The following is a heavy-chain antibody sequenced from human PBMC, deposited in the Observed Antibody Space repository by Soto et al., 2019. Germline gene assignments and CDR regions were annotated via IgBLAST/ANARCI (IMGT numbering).Heavy chain of an antibody. D-gene: IGHD5-12*01. CDR2: ISSDSQNI. CDR3: ARDPVDMAGITVGNYFDY. CDR1: GFMFSFYP. V-gene: IGHV3-30*04. J-gene: IGHJ4*02. Sequence: GGSLRLSCAASGFMFSFYPMNWVRQTPGKGLEWVTLISSDSQNIKYADSVKGRFTVYRDNSNNLLYLEMDNLRAEDTAIYYCARDPVDMAGITVGNYFDYWGKGTMVTISS.